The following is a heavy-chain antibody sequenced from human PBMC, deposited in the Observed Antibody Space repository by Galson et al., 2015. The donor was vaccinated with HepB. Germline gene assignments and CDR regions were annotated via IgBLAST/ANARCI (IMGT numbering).Heavy chain of an antibody. CDR1: GGSISGSSYF. CDR2: IYYTGST. V-gene: IGHV4-39*01. D-gene: IGHD3-10*01. Sequence: ETLSLTCTASGGSISGSSYFWVWIRQPPGKGLEWIGNIYYTGSTYYNPSLKSRVRISADTSKDHFSLKLSSVTAADTAVYYCARQAVSLWFGELLSPYYFYGMDVWGQGTTVTVSS. J-gene: IGHJ6*02. CDR3: ARQAVSLWFGELLSPYYFYGMDV.